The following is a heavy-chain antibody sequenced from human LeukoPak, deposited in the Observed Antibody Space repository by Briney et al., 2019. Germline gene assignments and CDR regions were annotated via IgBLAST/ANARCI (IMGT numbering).Heavy chain of an antibody. J-gene: IGHJ5*02. D-gene: IGHD6-13*01. CDR3: ARLGSSWHKNGWFDP. Sequence: PSETLSLTCNVSGGSIASSSYYWGWIRQPPGKGLEWIGTIYHSGSTYYNPSLKSRVTISVDTSKNQFSLKVNSVTAADTAVYSCARLGSSWHKNGWFDPWGQGTLVTVSS. CDR2: IYHSGST. CDR1: GGSIASSSYY. V-gene: IGHV4-39*01.